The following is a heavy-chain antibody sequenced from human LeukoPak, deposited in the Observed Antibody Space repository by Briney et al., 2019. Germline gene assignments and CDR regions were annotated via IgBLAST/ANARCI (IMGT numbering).Heavy chain of an antibody. V-gene: IGHV1-18*01. CDR1: GYTFTSYG. CDR3: ARRFNYYDSSGYYQGFYFDY. D-gene: IGHD3-22*01. J-gene: IGHJ4*02. CDR2: ISAY. Sequence: ASVKVPCKASGYTFTSYGINWVRQAPGQGLEWMGWISAYAQKFQGRVTMTIDTSTGTAYMELRSLRSDDTAVYYCARRFNYYDSSGYYQGFYFDYWGLGTLVTVSS.